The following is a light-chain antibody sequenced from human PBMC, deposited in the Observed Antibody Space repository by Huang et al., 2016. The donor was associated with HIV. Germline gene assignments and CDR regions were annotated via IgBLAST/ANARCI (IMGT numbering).Light chain of an antibody. CDR1: QNIGHF. V-gene: IGKV1-39*01. J-gene: IGKJ1*01. CDR2: AAS. CDR3: QQSYSTPWT. Sequence: DIQMTQSPSSLSASVGDRVTITCRASQNIGHFLNWYQRKPGKAPKVLIFAASTLQSGVPSRFSGGGSGTDFTLTITSLQVKDFAIYYCQQSYSTPWTFGQGTKVEIK.